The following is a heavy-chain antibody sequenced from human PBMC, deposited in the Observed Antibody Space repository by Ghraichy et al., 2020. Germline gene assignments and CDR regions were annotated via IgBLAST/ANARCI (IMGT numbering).Heavy chain of an antibody. CDR1: GGSINNYY. V-gene: IGHV4-59*08. D-gene: IGHD4-23*01. J-gene: IGHJ5*02. Sequence: SQTLSLTCTVSGGSINNYYWSWIRQSPGKGLEEIGYIYYSGSTNYNPSLKSRVIMSVDTSKNQFSLKLNSVTAADTAVYYCARRLYGGNTGKWFDPWGQGTLVTVSS. CDR2: IYYSGST. CDR3: ARRLYGGNTGKWFDP.